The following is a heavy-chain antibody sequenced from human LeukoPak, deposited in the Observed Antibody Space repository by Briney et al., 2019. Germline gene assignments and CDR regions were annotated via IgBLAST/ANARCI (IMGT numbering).Heavy chain of an antibody. Sequence: HSETLSLTCTVSGGSFSSSSYYWGWIRQPPGKGLEWVGSINYRGSNYHNSSLKSRVTMSVDTSKNQFSLKLSSVTAADTAVYYCARSILRYYFDSSGYYPYYFDYWGQGMLVTVSS. J-gene: IGHJ4*02. CDR1: GGSFSSSSYY. V-gene: IGHV4-39*07. CDR2: INYRGSN. CDR3: ARSILRYYFDSSGYYPYYFDY. D-gene: IGHD3-22*01.